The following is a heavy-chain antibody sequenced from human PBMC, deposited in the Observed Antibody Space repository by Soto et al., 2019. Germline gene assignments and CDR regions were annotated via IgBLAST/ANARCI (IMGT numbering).Heavy chain of an antibody. D-gene: IGHD2-2*01. CDR1: GFAFSTYA. CDR3: AKSFCSSSSCFFLWVDP. Sequence: GGSLRLSCAASGFAFSTYAMSWVRQAPGKGLECISLISGTGVPTLYAGSVKGRFSVSRDNSKDTLFLEMNNLRVDDTAIYYCAKSFCSSSSCFFLWVDPWGPGTLVTVSS. CDR2: ISGTGVPT. J-gene: IGHJ5*02. V-gene: IGHV3-23*01.